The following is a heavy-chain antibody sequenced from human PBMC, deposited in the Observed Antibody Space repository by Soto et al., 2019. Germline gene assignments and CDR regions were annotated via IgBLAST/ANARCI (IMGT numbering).Heavy chain of an antibody. CDR2: IDPSDSYT. CDR3: VRQGIPVAAAPRRYYGLDV. Sequence: PGASLKISCKGSGYSLSTFWITWVRQMPGKGLEWMGRIDPSDSYTNYSPSFQGPVTISVDKSISTAYLQWSSLKASDTAMYFCVRQGIPVAAAPRRYYGLDVWGQGTTVTVSS. J-gene: IGHJ6*02. D-gene: IGHD6-19*01. CDR1: GYSLSTFW. V-gene: IGHV5-10-1*01.